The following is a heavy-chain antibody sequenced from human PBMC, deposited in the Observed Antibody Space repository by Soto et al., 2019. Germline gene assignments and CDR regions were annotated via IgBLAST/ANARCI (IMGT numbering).Heavy chain of an antibody. D-gene: IGHD5-18*01. CDR1: GYTFTSYY. V-gene: IGHV1-46*01. CDR2: FNPTGDTA. Sequence: GASVKVSCEASGYTFTSYYIHWVRQAPGQGLEWMGIFNPTGDTASYAQKLQGRVTMTRDTSTGTAYMELGSLRSEDTAVYYCARGGRIVDTGIGYYYYHAMDVWGQGTTVTVSS. J-gene: IGHJ6*02. CDR3: ARGGRIVDTGIGYYYYHAMDV.